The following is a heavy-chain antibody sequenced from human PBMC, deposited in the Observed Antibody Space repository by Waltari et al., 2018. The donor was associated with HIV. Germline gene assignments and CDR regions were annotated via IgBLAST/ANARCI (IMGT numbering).Heavy chain of an antibody. J-gene: IGHJ4*02. CDR1: GGSITRNDFY. D-gene: IGHD2-2*01. Sequence: QLHLQESGPGLVKPSETLALTCTVSGGSITRNDFYWAWIRQPPGKGREWIGMIYNSGTTDYNPSLKSRVSMSRSTSKNRFSLRLHSVTAADTAIYYCARRGDGFNQHARLDHWGPGTLVTVSS. V-gene: IGHV4-39*01. CDR3: ARRGDGFNQHARLDH. CDR2: IYNSGTT.